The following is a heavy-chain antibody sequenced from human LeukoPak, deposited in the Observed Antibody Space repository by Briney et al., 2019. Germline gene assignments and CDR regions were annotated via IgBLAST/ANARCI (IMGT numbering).Heavy chain of an antibody. CDR2: INPNSGGT. Sequence: ASVKVSCKASGHTFTGYYIHWVRQAPGQGLEWMGWINPNSGGTNYAQKFQGRVTMTRDTSISTAYMELSRLRSDDTAVYYCARFCSNTICSDYWGQGTLVTVSS. CDR1: GHTFTGYY. CDR3: ARFCSNTICSDY. J-gene: IGHJ4*02. V-gene: IGHV1-2*02. D-gene: IGHD2-2*01.